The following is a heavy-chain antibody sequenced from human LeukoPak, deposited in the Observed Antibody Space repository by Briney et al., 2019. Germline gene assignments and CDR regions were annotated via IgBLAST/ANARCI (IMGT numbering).Heavy chain of an antibody. Sequence: SETLSHTCTVSGGSISSSTYYWGWIRQPPGKGLEWIGSVYYRGSTYYNPSLRSRVTISVDTSKNQFSLKLSSVTAADTAVYYCARHFPFSYLLVWGQGTLVTVSS. CDR1: GGSISSSTYY. CDR2: VYYRGST. J-gene: IGHJ4*02. V-gene: IGHV4-39*01. CDR3: ARHFPFSYLLV. D-gene: IGHD3-3*02.